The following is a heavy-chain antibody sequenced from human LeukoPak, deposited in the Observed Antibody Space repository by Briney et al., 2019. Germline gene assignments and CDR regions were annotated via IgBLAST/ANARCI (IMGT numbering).Heavy chain of an antibody. CDR3: ARSCRGSSTSCYSTGWFDP. CDR1: VGYLSSSSYY. D-gene: IGHD2-2*02. V-gene: IGHV4-39*01. Sequence: SETLSLTCPVCVGYLSSSSYYWGWIRQPPGKGLEWIGSIYYSGSTYYNPSLKSRVTISVDTSKNQFSLKLSSVTAADTAVYYCARSCRGSSTSCYSTGWFDPWGQGTLVTVSS. J-gene: IGHJ5*02. CDR2: IYYSGST.